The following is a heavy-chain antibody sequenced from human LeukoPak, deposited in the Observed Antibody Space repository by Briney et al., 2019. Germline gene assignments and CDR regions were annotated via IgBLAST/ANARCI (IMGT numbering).Heavy chain of an antibody. CDR1: GFTFSSYG. D-gene: IGHD4/OR15-4a*01. CDR2: INTDGSST. CDR3: ARGETMLDY. J-gene: IGHJ4*02. Sequence: PGGSLRLSCAASGFTFSSYGMHWVRQAPGKGLEWVSRINTDGSSTSYADSVKGRFTISRDNAKNTLYLQMNSLRAEDTAVYYCARGETMLDYWGQGTLVTVSS. V-gene: IGHV3-74*01.